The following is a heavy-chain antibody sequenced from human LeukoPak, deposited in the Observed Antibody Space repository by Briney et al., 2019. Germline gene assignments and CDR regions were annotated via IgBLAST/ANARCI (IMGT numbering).Heavy chain of an antibody. J-gene: IGHJ4*02. CDR3: ARESRAGYDDVWESYRYTGLDY. CDR1: GFAFRTYE. D-gene: IGHD3-16*02. Sequence: GESLRLSCAASGFAFRTYEMNWVRQAPGKGLEWVSYIISIGSTIYYADSVKGRFTISRENAKKSLYLQMNSLRAEDTAVYYCARESRAGYDDVWESYRYTGLDYWGQGTLVTVSS. CDR2: IISIGSTI. V-gene: IGHV3-48*03.